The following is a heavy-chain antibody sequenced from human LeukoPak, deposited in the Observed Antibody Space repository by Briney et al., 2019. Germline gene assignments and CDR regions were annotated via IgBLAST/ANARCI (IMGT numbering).Heavy chain of an antibody. J-gene: IGHJ4*02. CDR3: ARSKSFDFWSGYSGFDY. V-gene: IGHV3-20*04. CDR1: GFTFDDYG. D-gene: IGHD3-3*01. Sequence: GGSLRLSCAASGFTFDDYGMSWVRQAPGKGLEWVSVINWNGGSTGYADSVKGRFTISRDNAKNSLYLQMNSLRAEDTALYYCARSKSFDFWSGYSGFDYWGQGTLVTVSS. CDR2: INWNGGST.